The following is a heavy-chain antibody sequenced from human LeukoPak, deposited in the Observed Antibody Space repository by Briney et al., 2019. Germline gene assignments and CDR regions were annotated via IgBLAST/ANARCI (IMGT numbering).Heavy chain of an antibody. CDR3: ARAVRDYYDSSGSFDY. CDR1: GGSFSGYY. D-gene: IGHD3-22*01. Sequence: SETLSLTCAVYGGSFSGYYWSWIRQPPGKGLEWIGEINHSGSTNYYPSLKSRVTISVDTSKNQFSLKLSSVTAADTAVYYCARAVRDYYDSSGSFDYWGQGTLVTVSS. V-gene: IGHV4-34*01. CDR2: INHSGST. J-gene: IGHJ4*02.